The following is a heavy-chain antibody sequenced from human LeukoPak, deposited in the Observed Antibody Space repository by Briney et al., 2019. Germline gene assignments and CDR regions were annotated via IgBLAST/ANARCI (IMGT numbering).Heavy chain of an antibody. D-gene: IGHD3-10*01. Sequence: ASVKVSCKASGYTFTSYGISWVRQAPGQGLEWMGWISAYNGNTNYAQKLQGRVTMTTDTSTSTAYMELRSLRSDDTAVYYCARLTYYYGWGSYSHDYWGQGTLVTVSS. CDR3: ARLTYYYGWGSYSHDY. CDR2: ISAYNGNT. J-gene: IGHJ4*02. CDR1: GYTFTSYG. V-gene: IGHV1-18*01.